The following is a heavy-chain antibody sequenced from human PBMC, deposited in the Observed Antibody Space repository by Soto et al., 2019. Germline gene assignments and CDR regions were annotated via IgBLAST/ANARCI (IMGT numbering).Heavy chain of an antibody. V-gene: IGHV3-30-3*01. D-gene: IGHD5-12*01. CDR2: VSYDGGNE. CDR3: AIASGYDKWDTLNY. J-gene: IGHJ4*02. CDR1: GFTFRSYA. Sequence: QVQLVESGGGVVQPGRSLRLSCTASGFTFRSYAMHWVRQAPGKGLEWVASVSYDGGNEHYAYSVKGRFTISRDNSKNTLSLQMNSLRVEDTAVFYCAIASGYDKWDTLNYWGQGTQVTVSS.